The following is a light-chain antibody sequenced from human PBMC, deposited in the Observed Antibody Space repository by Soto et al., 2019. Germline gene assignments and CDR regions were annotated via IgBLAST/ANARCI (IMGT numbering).Light chain of an antibody. Sequence: DIQLTQSPSFLSASVGDRVTITCRASQGVRNYLAWYQQKPGRAPKLRMYIAATLHTGVPSRFSGSESGTEFTLTITSLQPEDFATYYCQQVNSYPITFGQGTRLEIK. J-gene: IGKJ5*01. CDR1: QGVRNY. V-gene: IGKV1-9*01. CDR3: QQVNSYPIT. CDR2: IAA.